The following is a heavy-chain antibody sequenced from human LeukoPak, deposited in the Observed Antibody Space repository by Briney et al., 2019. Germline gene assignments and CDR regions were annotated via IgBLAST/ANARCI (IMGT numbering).Heavy chain of an antibody. D-gene: IGHD2-2*01. J-gene: IGHJ4*02. CDR1: GFTFSSYG. Sequence: PGGSLRLSCAASGFTFSSYGMSWVRQAPGKGLEWVSAISGSGGSTYYADSAKGRFTISRDNSKNTLYLQMNSLRAEDTAVYYCAKGSYQLIPESHFDYWGQGTLVTVSS. CDR2: ISGSGGST. CDR3: AKGSYQLIPESHFDY. V-gene: IGHV3-23*01.